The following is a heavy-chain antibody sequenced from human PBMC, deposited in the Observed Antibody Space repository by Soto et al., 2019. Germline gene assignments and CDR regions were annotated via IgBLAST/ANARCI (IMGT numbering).Heavy chain of an antibody. J-gene: IGHJ5*02. D-gene: IGHD2-15*01. CDR2: INTDGSAT. Sequence: GGSLRLSCEASGFTFSNYWMHWVRRVPGKGLVWVSRINTDGSATSYADSVKGRFTVSRDNARNTQYLQMNSLRAEDTAVYYCARDGGGSWGQGTLVTVSS. V-gene: IGHV3-74*01. CDR1: GFTFSNYW. CDR3: ARDGGGS.